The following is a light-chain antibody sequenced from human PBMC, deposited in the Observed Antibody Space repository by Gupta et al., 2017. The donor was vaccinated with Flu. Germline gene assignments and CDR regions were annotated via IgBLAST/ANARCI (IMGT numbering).Light chain of an antibody. Sequence: IVMTQSPATLSASPGETVTLSCRASQSVDTNIAWYQQKAGQGPRLLISGASTRAAGVPPRISGSGYGTDFTLTIGGRQSEDFALYYCQQYTNWPPSTFGGGTKVDLK. CDR1: QSVDTN. CDR3: QQYTNWPPST. CDR2: GAS. J-gene: IGKJ4*01. V-gene: IGKV3-15*01.